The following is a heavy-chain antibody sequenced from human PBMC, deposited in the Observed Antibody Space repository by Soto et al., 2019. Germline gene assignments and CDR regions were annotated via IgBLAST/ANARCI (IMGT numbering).Heavy chain of an antibody. Sequence: SGPTLVNPTQTITLTCSFSGFSLATSAEAVGWIRQPPGKALEWLALIYWNDEIHYSPSLNSRLTISKDTSKNQVVLTVTNMDPVDTATYYCAHRKGGTFDYWGQGALVTVSS. J-gene: IGHJ4*02. CDR1: GFSLATSAEA. V-gene: IGHV2-5*01. D-gene: IGHD1-26*01. CDR3: AHRKGGTFDY. CDR2: IYWNDEI.